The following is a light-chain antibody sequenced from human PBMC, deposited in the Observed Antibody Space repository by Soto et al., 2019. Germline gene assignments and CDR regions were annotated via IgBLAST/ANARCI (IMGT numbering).Light chain of an antibody. CDR2: SNN. CDR1: SSNIGSTT. CDR3: AAWDDSLNGYV. J-gene: IGLJ1*01. V-gene: IGLV1-44*01. Sequence: QCLLTQPPSASGTPGQMVTISCYGSSSNIGSTTVNWYQQLPGTAPKLLIYSNNQRPSGVPDRFSGSKSGTSASLAISGLQSEDEADYYCAAWDDSLNGYVFGTGTKVTVL.